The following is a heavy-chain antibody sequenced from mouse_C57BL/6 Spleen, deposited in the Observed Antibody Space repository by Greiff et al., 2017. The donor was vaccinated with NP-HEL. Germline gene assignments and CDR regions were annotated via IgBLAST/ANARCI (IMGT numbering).Heavy chain of an antibody. D-gene: IGHD2-3*01. V-gene: IGHV10-1*01. J-gene: IGHJ2*01. Sequence: VKDRFTISRDDSESMLYLQMNNLKTEDTAMYYCVSSYDGYYLSFDYWGQGTTLTVSS. CDR3: VSSYDGYYLSFDY.